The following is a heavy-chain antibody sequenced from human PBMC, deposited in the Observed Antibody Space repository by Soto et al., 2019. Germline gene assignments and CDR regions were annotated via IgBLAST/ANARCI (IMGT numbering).Heavy chain of an antibody. CDR2: ITPIFGKA. CDR3: ARGWGSDSTTYYYAY. D-gene: IGHD3-22*01. CDR1: GGTFSSST. V-gene: IGHV1-69*01. J-gene: IGHJ1*01. Sequence: QVQLVQSGAEVRRPRSSVRVSCKASGGTFSSSTISWVRQAPGQGLEWVGGITPIFGKANYAQKIQGRVTITADESTSTAYMELSSLRSEDTALYFCARGWGSDSTTYYYAYWGQGTSVTVSS.